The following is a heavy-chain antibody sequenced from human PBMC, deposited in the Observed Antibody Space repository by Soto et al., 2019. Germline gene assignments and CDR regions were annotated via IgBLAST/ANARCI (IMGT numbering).Heavy chain of an antibody. D-gene: IGHD1-1*01. CDR2: IRWNGATT. Sequence: EVQLVESGGGVVRPGGSLRLSCAASGFTFADYGMSWVRQAPGKGLEWVSGIRWNGATTGYADSVKGRFAMSRDNDKNSLDLQMRSLRVEDTAVYHYARGWMGQYFDYWGQGILVTVSS. J-gene: IGHJ4*02. V-gene: IGHV3-20*01. CDR3: ARGWMGQYFDY. CDR1: GFTFADYG.